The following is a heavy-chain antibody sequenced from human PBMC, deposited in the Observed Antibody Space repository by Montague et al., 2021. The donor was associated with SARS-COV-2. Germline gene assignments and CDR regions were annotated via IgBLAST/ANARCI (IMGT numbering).Heavy chain of an antibody. J-gene: IGHJ4*02. V-gene: IGHV3-48*02. CDR1: GFTFSSYI. Sequence: SLRLSCAASGFTFSSYIMNWVRQAPGKGLEWVSYISSSSNSIYYADSVKGRFTISRDNAKNSLYLQMNSLRDEDTAVYYCARDGIIVGATVIDYWGQGTPVTVSS. D-gene: IGHD1-26*01. CDR2: ISSSSNSI. CDR3: ARDGIIVGATVIDY.